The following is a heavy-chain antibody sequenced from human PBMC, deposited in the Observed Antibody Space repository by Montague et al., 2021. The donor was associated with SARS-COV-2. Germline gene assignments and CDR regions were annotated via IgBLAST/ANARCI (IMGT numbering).Heavy chain of an antibody. CDR2: ISYGGIT. CDR1: GDSMSRSYHN. V-gene: IGHV4-39*01. CDR3: ARETVSAAASEIDN. D-gene: IGHD2-2*01. Sequence: SETLSLTCSVSGDSMSRSYHNWDWIRQPPGKGLEWIGTISYGGITYYSPSLKSRVTISVDTSKKQFSLEVTSMTAADTAVYYCARETVSAAASEIDNWGQGTLVTVSS. J-gene: IGHJ4*02.